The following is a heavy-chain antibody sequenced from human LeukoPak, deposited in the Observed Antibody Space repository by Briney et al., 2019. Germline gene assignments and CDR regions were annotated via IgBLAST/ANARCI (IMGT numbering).Heavy chain of an antibody. Sequence: GGSLRLSCAASGFTFTAHAMHWVRQAPGKGLEYVSTISTNGDTTYYADSVKGRFTISRDNSKNALYLQMGSLRAEDMAVYYCARGRGVSSYDAMDVWGRGTTVTVSS. CDR2: ISTNGDTT. D-gene: IGHD2-15*01. CDR3: ARGRGVSSYDAMDV. V-gene: IGHV3-64*02. J-gene: IGHJ6*02. CDR1: GFTFTAHA.